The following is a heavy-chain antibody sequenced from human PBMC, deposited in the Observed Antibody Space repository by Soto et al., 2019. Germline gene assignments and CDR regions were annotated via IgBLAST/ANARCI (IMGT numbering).Heavy chain of an antibody. CDR2: IYYSGST. D-gene: IGHD1-1*01. CDR1: GGSISSSSYY. CDR3: ARAPIPNWNYYGMDV. Sequence: SETLSLTCTVSGGSISSSSYYWGWIRQPPGKGLKWIGSIYYSGSTYYNPSLKSRVTISIDTSTNHFSLHLSALTAADTAVYYCARAPIPNWNYYGMDVWGQGTTVTVSS. V-gene: IGHV4-39*07. J-gene: IGHJ6*02.